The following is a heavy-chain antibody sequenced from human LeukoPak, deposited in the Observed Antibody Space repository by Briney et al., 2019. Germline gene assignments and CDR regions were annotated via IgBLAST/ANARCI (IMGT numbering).Heavy chain of an antibody. CDR2: IYASGSA. V-gene: IGHV4-4*07. Sequence: NPSETLSLTCTVSGDSISSYFWSWIRQPAGKGLEWIGRIYASGSANYNPSLKSRVTMSVDTSKNQFSLKLSSVTAADTAVYYCARGRTIPAATWFSDWGQGTLVTVSS. J-gene: IGHJ4*02. CDR3: ARGRTIPAATWFSD. D-gene: IGHD2-2*01. CDR1: GDSISSYF.